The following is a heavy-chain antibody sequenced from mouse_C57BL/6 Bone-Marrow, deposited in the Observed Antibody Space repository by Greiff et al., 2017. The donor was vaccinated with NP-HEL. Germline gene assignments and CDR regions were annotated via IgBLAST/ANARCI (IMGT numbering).Heavy chain of an antibody. D-gene: IGHD2-3*01. Sequence: EVKLQQSGPELVKPGASVKISCKASGYTFTDYYMNWVKQSHGKSLEWIGDINPNNGGTSYNQKFKGKATLTVDKSSSTAYMELRSLTSEDSAVYYCARDGYYLYWYFDVWGTGTTVTVSS. CDR3: ARDGYYLYWYFDV. CDR1: GYTFTDYY. V-gene: IGHV1-26*01. J-gene: IGHJ1*03. CDR2: INPNNGGT.